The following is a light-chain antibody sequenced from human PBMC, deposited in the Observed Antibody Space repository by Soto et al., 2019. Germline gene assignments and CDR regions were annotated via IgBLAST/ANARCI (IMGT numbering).Light chain of an antibody. V-gene: IGKV1-5*03. CDR3: QQYNPYPWT. CDR2: KAS. CDR1: QSISNW. Sequence: DIPMTQSPSTLSASVGDTVTITCRASQSISNWLAWYQQRPGKAPNLLIYKASSLESGVPSRFSGSGSGTDFTLTITSLQPDNFATYYCQQYNPYPWTFGQGNRV. J-gene: IGKJ1*01.